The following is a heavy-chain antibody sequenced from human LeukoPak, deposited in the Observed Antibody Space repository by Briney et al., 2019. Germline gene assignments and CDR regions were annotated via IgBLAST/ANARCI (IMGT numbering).Heavy chain of an antibody. CDR3: ARTTVTTKYYYMDV. CDR1: GGSISRYY. Sequence: SETLSLTCTVSGGSISRYYWSWIRQPAGKGLEWIGRIYSDGTITYNPSLQSRLTMSIDTSKNQFSLKLSFVTAADTAVYYCARTTVTTKYYYMDVWGKGTTVTVSS. D-gene: IGHD4-11*01. V-gene: IGHV4-4*07. J-gene: IGHJ6*03. CDR2: IYSDGTI.